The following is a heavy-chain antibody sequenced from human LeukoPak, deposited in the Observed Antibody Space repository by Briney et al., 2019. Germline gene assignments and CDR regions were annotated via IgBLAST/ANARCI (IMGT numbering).Heavy chain of an antibody. CDR2: IKQDGSEK. CDR3: ARRPRYCSSTSCYPHYYFDY. D-gene: IGHD2-2*01. J-gene: IGHJ4*02. Sequence: PGGSLRLSCAASGFTFSSYWMSWVRQAPGKGLEWVANIKQDGSEKYYVDSVKGRFTISRDNAKNSLYLQMNSLRAEDTAVYYCARRPRYCSSTSCYPHYYFDYWGQGTLVTVSS. V-gene: IGHV3-7*01. CDR1: GFTFSSYW.